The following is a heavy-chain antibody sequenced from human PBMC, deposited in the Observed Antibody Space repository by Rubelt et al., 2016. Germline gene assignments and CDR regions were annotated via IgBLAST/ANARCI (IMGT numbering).Heavy chain of an antibody. CDR2: IRYDGSNK. V-gene: IGHV3-30*02. Sequence: VRQAPGKGLEWVAFIRYDGSNKYYADSVKGRFTISRDNSKNTLYLQMNSLRAEDTAVYYCARTRYSSGWPYFDYWGQGTLVTVSS. CDR3: ARTRYSSGWPYFDY. D-gene: IGHD6-19*01. J-gene: IGHJ4*02.